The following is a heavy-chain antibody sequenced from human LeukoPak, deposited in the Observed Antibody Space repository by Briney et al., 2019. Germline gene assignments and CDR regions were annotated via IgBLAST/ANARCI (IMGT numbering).Heavy chain of an antibody. V-gene: IGHV4-34*01. Sequence: SETLSLTCAVYGVSFSGYYWGWIRQPPGKGLEWIGSIYYSGSTYYNPSLKSRVTISVDTSKNQFSLKLSSVTAADTAVYYCARDLNIVVVPAAIFVVPKNWFDPWGQGTLVTVSS. CDR2: IYYSGST. D-gene: IGHD2-2*01. J-gene: IGHJ5*02. CDR1: GVSFSGYY. CDR3: ARDLNIVVVPAAIFVVPKNWFDP.